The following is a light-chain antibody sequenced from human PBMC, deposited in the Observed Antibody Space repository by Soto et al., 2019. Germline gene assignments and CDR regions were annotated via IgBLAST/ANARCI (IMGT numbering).Light chain of an antibody. CDR2: EVS. CDR3: SSYTSSSTYA. CDR1: SSDVGTYNY. Sequence: QSVLTQPASVSGSPGQSFTISCTGTSSDVGTYNYVSWYEQHPGKAPKLMIYEVSNRPSGVSNRFSGFKSGNTASLTISGLQAEDEADYYCSSYTSSSTYAFGTGTKVTVL. J-gene: IGLJ1*01. V-gene: IGLV2-14*01.